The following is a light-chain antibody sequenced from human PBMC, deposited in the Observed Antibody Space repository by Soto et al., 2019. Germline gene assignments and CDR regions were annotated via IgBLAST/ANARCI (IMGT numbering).Light chain of an antibody. Sequence: DIQMTQSPYSLSASVEGKVTVACQASQDINNYLNWYQHKPGSASNLLIYDASNLETGVPSRFSGSGAGTDFTFTISSLQPEDIATYYCQQYDNLPLTFGGGTKV. CDR3: QQYDNLPLT. CDR1: QDINNY. V-gene: IGKV1-33*01. CDR2: DAS. J-gene: IGKJ4*01.